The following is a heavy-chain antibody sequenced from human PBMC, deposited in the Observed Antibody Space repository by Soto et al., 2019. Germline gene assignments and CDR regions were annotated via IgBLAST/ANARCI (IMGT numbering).Heavy chain of an antibody. V-gene: IGHV3-9*01. CDR3: AARGYSYGDDYYYYGMDV. Sequence: GGSLRLSCAASGFTFDDYAMHWVRQAPGKGLEWVSGISWNSGSIGYADSVKGRFTISRDNAKNSLYLQMNSLRSEDTAVYYCAARGYSYGDDYYYYGMDVWGQGTTDTVSS. J-gene: IGHJ6*02. CDR1: GFTFDDYA. D-gene: IGHD5-18*01. CDR2: ISWNSGSI.